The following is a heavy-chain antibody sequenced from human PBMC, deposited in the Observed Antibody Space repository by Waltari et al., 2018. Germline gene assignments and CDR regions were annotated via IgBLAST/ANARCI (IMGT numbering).Heavy chain of an antibody. D-gene: IGHD2-8*01. V-gene: IGHV3-7*01. J-gene: IGHJ5*02. Sequence: EVQLVESGGGLVQPGGSLRLSCAASGFTFSNYWMNWLRQAPGKGLEWVANVQHDGTEKYYLDSVKGRFTISRDNAKSSLYLQMDSRRAEDTAIYYCARDGRGVNSQFNLFDLWGQGLQVTVSS. CDR2: VQHDGTEK. CDR1: GFTFSNYW. CDR3: ARDGRGVNSQFNLFDL.